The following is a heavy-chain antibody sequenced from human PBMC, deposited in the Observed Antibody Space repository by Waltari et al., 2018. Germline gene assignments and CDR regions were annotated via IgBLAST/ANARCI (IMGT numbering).Heavy chain of an antibody. CDR2: ISGYKGDT. CDR3: ARGGFLKSIIIVVMDFDY. Sequence: QVQLVQSGAEVKKPGASVKVSCKASGYTFRNYGISWVRQVPGQGLGWMGWISGYKGDTKYAQKFQGRVTMTTDTSTSTAYMEVRSLRSDDTAVYFCARGGFLKSIIIVVMDFDYWGQGTLVTVSS. V-gene: IGHV1-18*01. J-gene: IGHJ4*02. D-gene: IGHD2-15*01. CDR1: GYTFRNYG.